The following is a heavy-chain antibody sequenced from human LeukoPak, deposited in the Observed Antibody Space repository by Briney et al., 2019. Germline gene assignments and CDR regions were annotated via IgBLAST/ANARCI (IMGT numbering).Heavy chain of an antibody. J-gene: IGHJ4*02. V-gene: IGHV3-30*02. CDR3: AKRLGLTGFDY. CDR2: LRHDASNK. Sequence: GGSLRLSCAASGFTLSNNGMHWVRQAPGKGLEWVAFLRHDASNKYYADSVKGRFTISRDNSRDTLYLQMNSLRAEDTAIYFCAKRLGLTGFDYWGQGTLVTVSS. D-gene: IGHD3-16*01. CDR1: GFTLSNNG.